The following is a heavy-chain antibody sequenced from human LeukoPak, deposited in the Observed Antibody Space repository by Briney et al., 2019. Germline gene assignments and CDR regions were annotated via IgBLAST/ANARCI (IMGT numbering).Heavy chain of an antibody. J-gene: IGHJ4*02. V-gene: IGHV4-39*07. D-gene: IGHD3-10*01. CDR1: HDSINSTHYH. Sequence: PSETLSLTCTVSHDSINSTHYHWGWIRQPPGKGLEWIGSIYYTGNTYYNPSLKSRVTISVDTSKNQFSLKLSSVTAADTAVYYCATTNVLLWFGELSKTAYFDHWGQGTLVTVSS. CDR3: ATTNVLLWFGELSKTAYFDH. CDR2: IYYTGNT.